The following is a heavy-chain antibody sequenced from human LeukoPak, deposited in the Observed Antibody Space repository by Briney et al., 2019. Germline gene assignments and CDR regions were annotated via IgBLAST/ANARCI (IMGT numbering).Heavy chain of an antibody. J-gene: IGHJ6*02. CDR3: ASPRRNQLLSYYYYYGMDV. CDR1: GYTLTELS. V-gene: IGHV1-24*01. Sequence: ASVKVSCKVSGYTLTELSMHWVRQAPGKGLEWMGGFDPEDGETIYAQKFQGRVTMTEDTSTDTAYMELSSLRSEDTAVYYCASPRRNQLLSYYYYYGMDVWGQGTTVTVSS. D-gene: IGHD2-2*01. CDR2: FDPEDGET.